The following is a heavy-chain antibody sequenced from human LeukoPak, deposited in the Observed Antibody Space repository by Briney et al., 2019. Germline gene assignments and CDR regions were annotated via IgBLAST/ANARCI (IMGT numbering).Heavy chain of an antibody. J-gene: IGHJ4*02. CDR3: ARHLSGVTGYTYGRGIDY. Sequence: GGSLRLSCAASGFSFGSYGMHWVRQAPGKGLEWVAFIRYDGSNKYYADSVKGRFTISRDNSKNTLYLQMNSLRAEDTAVYYCARHLSGVTGYTYGRGIDYWGQGTLVTVSS. CDR1: GFSFGSYG. D-gene: IGHD5-18*01. CDR2: IRYDGSNK. V-gene: IGHV3-30*02.